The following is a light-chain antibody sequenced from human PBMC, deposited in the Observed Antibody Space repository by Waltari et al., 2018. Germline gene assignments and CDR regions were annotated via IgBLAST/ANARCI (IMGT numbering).Light chain of an antibody. CDR1: PSDIGLYDY. Sequence: QSALTQPASVSGSPGQSITISCTGTPSDIGLYDYVSWYQQRPGKAPKLMIFDVTKRPSGVSNRVSGSKSGDTASLTISGLQAEDEADYYCSAYTGGSTLVVFGGGTKVIVL. V-gene: IGLV2-14*01. J-gene: IGLJ2*01. CDR3: SAYTGGSTLVV. CDR2: DVT.